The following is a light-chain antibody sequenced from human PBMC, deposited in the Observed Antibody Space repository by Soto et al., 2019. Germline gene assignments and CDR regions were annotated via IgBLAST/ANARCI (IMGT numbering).Light chain of an antibody. CDR2: SDN. J-gene: IGLJ1*01. Sequence: QSVLTQPPSVSGAPGQRVTISFTGSSSNIGAGYVVHWYQQLPGAAPKLLIFSDNNRPSGVPDRFSGSKSGTSASLAISGLQTEDEADYYCQSYDNNSDYVLGTGTKVTVL. V-gene: IGLV1-40*01. CDR3: QSYDNNSDYV. CDR1: SSNIGAGYV.